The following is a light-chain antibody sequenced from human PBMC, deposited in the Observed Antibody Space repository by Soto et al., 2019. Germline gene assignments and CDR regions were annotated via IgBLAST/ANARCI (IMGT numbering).Light chain of an antibody. CDR2: SNN. CDR1: SSNIGSNT. Sequence: HSVLTQPPSASGTPGQTVTISCSGSSSNIGSNTVNWYQQLPGTAPKLLIFSNNQRPSGVPDRFSGSKSGTSASLAISGLQSEDEADYYCAAWYDSLNGYVFGTGTKVTVL. CDR3: AAWYDSLNGYV. V-gene: IGLV1-44*01. J-gene: IGLJ1*01.